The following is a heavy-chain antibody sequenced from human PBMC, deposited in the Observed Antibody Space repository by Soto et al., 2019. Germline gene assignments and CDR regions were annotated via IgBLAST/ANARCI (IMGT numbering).Heavy chain of an antibody. Sequence: EEQLVESGGDFIQPGGSLRLSCAASGFSVSDTYMGWVRQGPGQGLEWVSVIYRDGTTYDTDSLKGRITVSRDNAKNTVNLQRSSLRDEDTAVYYCARLEFYYDDSGQSTLRYFDLWGRGARVTVSS. CDR3: ARLEFYYDDSGQSTLRYFDL. V-gene: IGHV3-53*01. D-gene: IGHD3-16*01. CDR1: GFSVSDTY. CDR2: IYRDGTT. J-gene: IGHJ2*01.